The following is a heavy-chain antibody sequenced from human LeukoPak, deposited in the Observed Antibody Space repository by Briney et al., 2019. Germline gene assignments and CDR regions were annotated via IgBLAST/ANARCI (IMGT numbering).Heavy chain of an antibody. Sequence: GGSLRLSCAASGFTFSNAWMSWVRQAQGQGLEWVGRIKSKTDGGTQDFAAPVKGRFPTSRDESKNTLYLQMNSLKTEDTAVYYCTTRVGVVYDILTGYYRLYYFDYWGQGTLVTVSS. J-gene: IGHJ4*02. V-gene: IGHV3-15*01. CDR3: TTRVGVVYDILTGYYRLYYFDY. D-gene: IGHD3-9*01. CDR1: GFTFSNAW. CDR2: IKSKTDGGTQ.